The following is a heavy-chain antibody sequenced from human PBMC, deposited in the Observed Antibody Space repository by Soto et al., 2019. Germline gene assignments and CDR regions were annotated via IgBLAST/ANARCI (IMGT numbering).Heavy chain of an antibody. V-gene: IGHV4-34*01. CDR2: IKQSGSP. CDR3: ARVPRAYYGSGSYYT. CDR1: GGSFSGYY. J-gene: IGHJ4*02. D-gene: IGHD3-10*01. Sequence: QVQLQQWGAGLLKPSETLSLTCAVYGGSFSGYYWSWIRQPRGKGLEVIGEIKQSGSPNDNPSLKSRVTISVDTSKNQFPLKLSSVTAADTAVYYCARVPRAYYGSGSYYTWGQGTLVTVSS.